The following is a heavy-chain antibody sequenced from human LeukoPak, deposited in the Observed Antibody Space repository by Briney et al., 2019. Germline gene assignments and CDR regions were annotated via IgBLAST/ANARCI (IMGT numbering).Heavy chain of an antibody. V-gene: IGHV4-59*08. J-gene: IGHJ4*02. CDR3: ARHRSGYSSGWTFDH. Sequence: SETLSLTCTVSGGSISSYYWSWIRQPPGKGLEWIGYIYYSGSTNYNPSLKSRVTISVDTSKNQFSLKLSSVTAADTAVYYCARHRSGYSSGWTFDHWGQGTLVTVSS. CDR1: GGSISSYY. D-gene: IGHD6-19*01. CDR2: IYYSGST.